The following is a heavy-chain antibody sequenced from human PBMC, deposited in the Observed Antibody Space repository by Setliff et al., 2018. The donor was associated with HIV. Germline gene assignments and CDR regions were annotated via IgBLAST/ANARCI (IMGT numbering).Heavy chain of an antibody. CDR1: GYTFTSYA. D-gene: IGHD3-10*01. J-gene: IGHJ6*03. CDR2: INPSGGST. V-gene: IGHV1-46*01. Sequence: ASVKVSCKASGYTFTSYAMHWVRQAPGQRLEWMGAINPSGGSTRYAQKFQGRVTMTTDTSTSTAYMELRSLRSDDTAVYYCAGSRITMVRGAAYYYYMDVWGKGTTVTVSS. CDR3: AGSRITMVRGAAYYYYMDV.